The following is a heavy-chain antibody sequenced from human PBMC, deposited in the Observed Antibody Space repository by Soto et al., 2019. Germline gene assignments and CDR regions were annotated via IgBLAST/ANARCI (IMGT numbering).Heavy chain of an antibody. J-gene: IGHJ6*02. Sequence: GGSLRLSCAASGFTFSSYGMHWVRQAPGKGLEWVAVISYDGSNKYYADSVKGRFTISRDNSKNTLYLQMNSLRAEDTAVYYCAKCLGAGSYYDYYYYYGMDVWGQGTTVTVSS. CDR3: AKCLGAGSYYDYYYYYGMDV. CDR1: GFTFSSYG. CDR2: ISYDGSNK. D-gene: IGHD3-10*01. V-gene: IGHV3-30*18.